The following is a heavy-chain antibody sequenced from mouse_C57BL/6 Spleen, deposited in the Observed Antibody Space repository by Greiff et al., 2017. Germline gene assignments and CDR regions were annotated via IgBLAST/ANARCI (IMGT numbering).Heavy chain of an antibody. CDR3: ARYMYYFDY. CDR2: IYPGGGYT. CDR1: GYTFTNYW. J-gene: IGHJ2*01. V-gene: IGHV1-63*01. Sequence: QVHVKQSGAELVRPGTSVKMSCKASGYTFTNYWIGWAKQRPGHGLEWIGDIYPGGGYTNYNEKFKGKATLTADKSSSTAYMQFSSLTSEDSAIYYCARYMYYFDYWGQGTTLTVSS. D-gene: IGHD1-3*01.